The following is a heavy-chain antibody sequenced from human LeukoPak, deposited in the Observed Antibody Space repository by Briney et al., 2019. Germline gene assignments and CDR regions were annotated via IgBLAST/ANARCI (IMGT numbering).Heavy chain of an antibody. D-gene: IGHD3-10*01. V-gene: IGHV1-18*01. J-gene: IGHJ4*02. CDR2: ISAYNGNT. CDR1: GYTFTIYG. Sequence: ASVKVCLTASGYTFTIYGISWLRQAPGHWLDWMGWISAYNGNTNYAQKLQGRVTMTTDTSTSTAYMELRSLRSDDTAVYYCARESMVRGVLDYWGQGTLVTVSS. CDR3: ARESMVRGVLDY.